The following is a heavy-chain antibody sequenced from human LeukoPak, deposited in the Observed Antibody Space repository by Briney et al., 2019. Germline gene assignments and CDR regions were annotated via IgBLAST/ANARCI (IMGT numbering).Heavy chain of an antibody. CDR2: ISWNSGSI. Sequence: GGSLRLSCAASGFTFDDYAMHWVRQAPGKGLEWVSGISWNSGSIGYADSVKGRFTISRDYAKNSLYLQMNSLRAEDTALYYCTKGAYYYDSSGNNWFDPWCQGTLVIVSS. J-gene: IGHJ5*02. CDR1: GFTFDDYA. V-gene: IGHV3-9*01. CDR3: TKGAYYYDSSGNNWFDP. D-gene: IGHD3-22*01.